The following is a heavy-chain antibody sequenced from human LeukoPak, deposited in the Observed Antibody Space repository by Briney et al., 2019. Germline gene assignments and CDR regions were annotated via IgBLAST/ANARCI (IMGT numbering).Heavy chain of an antibody. D-gene: IGHD3-16*02. CDR2: INPSGGST. J-gene: IGHJ5*02. CDR1: GYTFTSYY. V-gene: IGHV1-46*01. Sequence: GASVKVSCKASGYTFTSYYMHWVRQAPGQGLEWMGIINPSGGSTSYAQKFQGRVTMTRDTSTSTVYMALSSLRSEDTAVYYCARAIRPYAAGSYRTNWFDPWGQGTLVTVSS. CDR3: ARAIRPYAAGSYRTNWFDP.